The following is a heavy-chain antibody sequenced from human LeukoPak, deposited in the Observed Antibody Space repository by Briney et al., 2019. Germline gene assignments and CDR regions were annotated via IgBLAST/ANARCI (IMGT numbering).Heavy chain of an antibody. Sequence: SETLSLTCTVSGDSMTNYFWNWFRQPPGRGLEWIGYVHSSGSTNYNPSLRSRVTVSVDLSKNQFSVTLSSVTTADTAVYYCARAPYSYSFGWFDHWGQGDLVTVSS. CDR3: ARAPYSYSFGWFDH. D-gene: IGHD5-18*01. CDR1: GDSMTNYF. V-gene: IGHV4-59*01. J-gene: IGHJ5*02. CDR2: VHSSGST.